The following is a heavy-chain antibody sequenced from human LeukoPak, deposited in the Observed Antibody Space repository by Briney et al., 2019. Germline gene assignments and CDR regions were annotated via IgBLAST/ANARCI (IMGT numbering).Heavy chain of an antibody. Sequence: PGGSLRLSCAASGFTFSNAWMSWVRQAPGKGLECVGRIKSKTDGGTTDYAAPVKGRFTISRDDSKNTLYLQMNSLKTEDTAVYYCTTEEIANYYDSSGFDYWGQGTLVTVSS. V-gene: IGHV3-15*01. CDR3: TTEEIANYYDSSGFDY. D-gene: IGHD3-22*01. CDR1: GFTFSNAW. CDR2: IKSKTDGGTT. J-gene: IGHJ4*02.